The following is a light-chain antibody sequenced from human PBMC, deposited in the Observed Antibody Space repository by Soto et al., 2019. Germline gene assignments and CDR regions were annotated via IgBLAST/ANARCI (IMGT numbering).Light chain of an antibody. CDR3: NSYTTLGNRV. Sequence: QSALTQPASVSGSPGQSITISCTGTSTDIGAYNYVSWYQQHPGKAPKLLIYEVTNRPSGVSNRFSGSKSGNTASLTISGLQAEDEANYYCNSYTTLGNRVFGTGTKVTVL. CDR2: EVT. J-gene: IGLJ1*01. V-gene: IGLV2-14*01. CDR1: STDIGAYNY.